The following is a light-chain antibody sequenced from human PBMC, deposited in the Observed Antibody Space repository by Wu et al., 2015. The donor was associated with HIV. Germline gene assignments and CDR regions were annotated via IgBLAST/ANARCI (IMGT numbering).Light chain of an antibody. J-gene: IGKJ1*01. CDR3: HQYGSSPQT. CDR2: EAS. Sequence: EIVLTQSPATLSSSPGDRVTLSCRASQSLGTYLAWYQQKPGQAPRLLIYEASSRAPGIPDRFTASGSGTDFTLTISSLEPEDFAVYFCHQYGSSPQTFGQGTKVEIK. V-gene: IGKV3-11*01. CDR1: QSLGTY.